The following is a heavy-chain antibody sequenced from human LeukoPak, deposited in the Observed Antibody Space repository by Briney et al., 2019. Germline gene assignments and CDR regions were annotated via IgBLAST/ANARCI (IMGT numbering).Heavy chain of an antibody. CDR1: GGSISSGTYY. D-gene: IGHD3-3*01. CDR2: IYYSGST. Sequence: SETLSLTCTVSGGSISSGTYYWGWIRQSPGKGLEWIGSIYYSGSTYYNPSLKSRLTISVDTSKNQFSLKLSSVTAADTAVYYCTRSGYYFRRLDHHYMDVWGKGTTITVSS. J-gene: IGHJ6*03. V-gene: IGHV4-39*01. CDR3: TRSGYYFRRLDHHYMDV.